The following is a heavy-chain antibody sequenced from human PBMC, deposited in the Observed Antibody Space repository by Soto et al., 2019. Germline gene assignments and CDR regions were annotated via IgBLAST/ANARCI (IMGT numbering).Heavy chain of an antibody. Sequence: SETLSLTCTVSGGSISSSSYYWGWIRQPPGKGLEWIGSIYYSGSTYYNPSLKSRVTISVDTSKNQFSLKLSSVTAADTAVYYCARQGYSSSWYLVGANFDYWGQGTLVTVSS. CDR2: IYYSGST. D-gene: IGHD6-13*01. J-gene: IGHJ4*02. CDR1: GGSISSSSYY. CDR3: ARQGYSSSWYLVGANFDY. V-gene: IGHV4-39*01.